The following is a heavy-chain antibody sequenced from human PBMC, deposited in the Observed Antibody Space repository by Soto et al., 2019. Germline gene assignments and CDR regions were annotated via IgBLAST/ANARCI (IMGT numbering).Heavy chain of an antibody. CDR3: ARASGTICGVGARYYFDY. CDR1: GGSFSGYY. Sequence: QVQLQQWGAGLLKPSETLSLTCAVYGGSFSGYYWSWIRQPPGKGLEWIGEINHSGSTNYNPSLMSRVTISVDTSKNQFSLKLSSVAAADTAVYYWARASGTICGVGARYYFDYWGQETLVTVSS. D-gene: IGHD3-3*01. CDR2: INHSGST. V-gene: IGHV4-34*01. J-gene: IGHJ4*02.